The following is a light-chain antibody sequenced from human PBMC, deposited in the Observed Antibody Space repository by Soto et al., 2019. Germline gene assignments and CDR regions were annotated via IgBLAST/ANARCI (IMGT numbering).Light chain of an antibody. V-gene: IGKV3-20*01. CDR2: GAS. CDR3: QQYGSSPWT. Sequence: EIVLTQSPGTLSLSPGERANLSCRAIQSVSSSYLAWYQQNPGQAPRPLIYGASSRAIGIPDRFSGSGSGTDFTLTISRLEPEDFAVYYCQQYGSSPWTFGQGTKV. J-gene: IGKJ1*01. CDR1: QSVSSSY.